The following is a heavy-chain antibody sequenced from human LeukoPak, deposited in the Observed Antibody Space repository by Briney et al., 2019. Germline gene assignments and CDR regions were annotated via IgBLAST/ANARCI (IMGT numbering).Heavy chain of an antibody. Sequence: GGSLRLSCAASGFTFSSYGMHWVRQATGKGLEWVAVIWYDGSNKYYADSVKGRFTISRDNSKNTLYLQMNSLRAEDTAVYYCAREGGVCSSTSCYSDWFDPWGQGTLVTVSS. D-gene: IGHD2-2*01. J-gene: IGHJ5*02. CDR2: IWYDGSNK. V-gene: IGHV3-33*01. CDR1: GFTFSSYG. CDR3: AREGGVCSSTSCYSDWFDP.